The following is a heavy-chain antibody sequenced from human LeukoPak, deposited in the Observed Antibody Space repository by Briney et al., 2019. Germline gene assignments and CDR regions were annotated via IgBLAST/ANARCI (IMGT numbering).Heavy chain of an antibody. Sequence: GASVKVSCKASGYIFTSYFMHWVRQAPGQGLEWMGIINPSGGNTNYAQKFQGRVTMTRDTSISTAYMELSRLRSDDTAVYYCARAAEPTWGQGTLVTVSS. V-gene: IGHV1-46*01. J-gene: IGHJ4*02. D-gene: IGHD6-25*01. CDR1: GYIFTSYF. CDR3: ARAAEPT. CDR2: INPSGGNT.